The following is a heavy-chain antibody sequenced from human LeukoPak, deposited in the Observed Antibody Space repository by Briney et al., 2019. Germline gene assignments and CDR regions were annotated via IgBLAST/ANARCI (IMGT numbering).Heavy chain of an antibody. CDR1: GGSISSDY. CDR3: ARGRAATHVDY. CDR2: IYYSGST. Sequence: SETLSLTCTVSGGSISSDYWSWIRQPPGKGLEWIGYIYYSGSTNYNPSLKSRVTISVDTSKNQFSLKLSSVTAADTAVYYCARGRAATHVDYWGQGTLVTVSS. D-gene: IGHD2-15*01. J-gene: IGHJ4*02. V-gene: IGHV4-59*01.